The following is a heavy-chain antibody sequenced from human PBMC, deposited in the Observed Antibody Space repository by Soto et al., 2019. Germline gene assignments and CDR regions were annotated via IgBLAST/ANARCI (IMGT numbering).Heavy chain of an antibody. Sequence: GGSLRLSCASSGFTFSSYGMHLVRQAPGKGLEWVAVISYDGSNKYYADSVKGRFTISRDNSKNTLYLQMNSLRAEDTAVYYCATIPPPRIRDAFDIWGQGTMVTVSS. CDR2: ISYDGSNK. D-gene: IGHD2-21*01. CDR1: GFTFSSYG. CDR3: ATIPPPRIRDAFDI. V-gene: IGHV3-30*03. J-gene: IGHJ3*02.